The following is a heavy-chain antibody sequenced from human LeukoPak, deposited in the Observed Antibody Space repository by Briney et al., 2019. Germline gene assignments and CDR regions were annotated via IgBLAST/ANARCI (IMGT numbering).Heavy chain of an antibody. CDR3: ARGHAYKGEWLFVWPGYYYYGMDV. Sequence: ASVKVSCKASGYTFTSYDINWVRQAPGQGLEWMGWMNPNSGNTGYAQKFQGRVTMTRNTSTSTAYMELSSLRSEDTAVYYCARGHAYKGEWLFVWPGYYYYGMDVWGQGTTVTVSS. V-gene: IGHV1-8*01. D-gene: IGHD3-3*01. CDR1: GYTFTSYD. J-gene: IGHJ6*02. CDR2: MNPNSGNT.